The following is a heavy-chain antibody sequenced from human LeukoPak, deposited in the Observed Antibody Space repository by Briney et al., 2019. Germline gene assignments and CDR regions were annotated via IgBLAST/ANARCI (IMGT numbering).Heavy chain of an antibody. CDR2: ISSSGSTI. CDR1: GFTFSDYY. J-gene: IGHJ4*02. CDR3: ARVLTLYPCLFDY. Sequence: PGGSLRLSCAASGFTFSDYYMSWIRQAPGKGLEWVSYISSSGSTIYYADSVKGRFTISRDNAKNSLYLQMNSLRAEDTAVYYCARVLTLYPCLFDYWGQGTLVTVSS. D-gene: IGHD3-10*02. V-gene: IGHV3-11*01.